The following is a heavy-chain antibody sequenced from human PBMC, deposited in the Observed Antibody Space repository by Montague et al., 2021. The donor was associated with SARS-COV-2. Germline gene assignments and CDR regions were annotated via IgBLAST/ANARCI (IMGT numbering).Heavy chain of an antibody. CDR3: AHLIRYYDIFPGIPFDD. CDR2: IYSNGDK. Sequence: PALVKPTQTLTLTCTFSGFSLSTPNVGVAWIRQPPGKALEWLAVIYSNGDKRYSPPLQRRLTITKDTSRKQVVVSLTNVDPLDTATYYCAHLIRYYDIFPGIPFDDWGQGTQVTVSS. V-gene: IGHV2-5*01. D-gene: IGHD3-9*01. J-gene: IGHJ4*02. CDR1: GFSLSTPNVG.